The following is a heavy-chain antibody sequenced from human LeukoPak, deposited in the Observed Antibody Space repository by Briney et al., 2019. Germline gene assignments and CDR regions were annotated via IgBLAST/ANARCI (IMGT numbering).Heavy chain of an antibody. CDR2: ISSGSSYR. V-gene: IGHV3-21*01. Sequence: GGSLRLSCEASGFTFSTYEMNWVRQAPGKGLEWVSSISSGSSYRYYADSVKGRFTISRDNAKNSLYLQMNSLRAEDTAVYYCAGSDTAGYSPREWDNWYFDLWGRGTLVTVSS. J-gene: IGHJ2*01. CDR3: AGSDTAGYSPREWDNWYFDL. CDR1: GFTFSTYE. D-gene: IGHD3-9*01.